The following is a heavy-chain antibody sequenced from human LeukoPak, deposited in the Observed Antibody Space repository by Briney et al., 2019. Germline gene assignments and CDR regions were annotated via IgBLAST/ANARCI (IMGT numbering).Heavy chain of an antibody. V-gene: IGHV4-38-2*02. Sequence: SETLSLTCTVSGYSISSGYYWGWIRQPPGKGLEWIGSIYHSGSTYYNPSLKSRVTISVDTSKNRFSLKLTSVTAADTAVYYCAREETDALDYWGEGTLFTVSP. CDR2: IYHSGST. CDR3: AREETDALDY. J-gene: IGHJ4*02. CDR1: GYSISSGYY.